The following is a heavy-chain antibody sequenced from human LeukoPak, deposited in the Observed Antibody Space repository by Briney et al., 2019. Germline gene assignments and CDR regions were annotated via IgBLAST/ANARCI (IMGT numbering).Heavy chain of an antibody. CDR1: GGSISSHY. CDR2: IYYSGST. Sequence: SETLSLTCTVSGGSISSHYWSWIRQPPGKGLEWIGYIYYSGSTNYNPSLKSRVTISVDTSKNQFSLKLSSVTAAGTAVYYCASEREDSFSAFDIWGQGTMVTVSS. V-gene: IGHV4-59*11. CDR3: ASEREDSFSAFDI. J-gene: IGHJ3*02. D-gene: IGHD5/OR15-5a*01.